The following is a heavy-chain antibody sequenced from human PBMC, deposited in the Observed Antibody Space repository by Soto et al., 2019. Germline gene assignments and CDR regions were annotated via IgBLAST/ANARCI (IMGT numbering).Heavy chain of an antibody. CDR1: GGTFSSYA. D-gene: IGHD4-17*01. V-gene: IGHV1-69*13. CDR3: ARGGDDYGDYGFYYSGMDV. Sequence: SVKVSCKASGGTFSSYAISWVRQAPGQGLEWMGGIIPIFGTANYAQKFQGRVTITADESTSTAYMELSSLRSEDTAVYYCARGGDDYGDYGFYYSGMDVWGQGTTVTVS. J-gene: IGHJ6*02. CDR2: IIPIFGTA.